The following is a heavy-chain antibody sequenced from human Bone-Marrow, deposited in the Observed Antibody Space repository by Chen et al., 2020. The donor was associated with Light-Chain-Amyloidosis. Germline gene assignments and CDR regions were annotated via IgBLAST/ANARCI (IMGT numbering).Heavy chain of an antibody. CDR1: GYTFPNYW. CDR2: IYPADSDA. J-gene: IGHJ4*02. CDR3: ARRREGYNFDY. V-gene: IGHV5-51*01. Sequence: EVQLEQSGPEVKKPGESLKISCKASGYTFPNYWIGWVRQMTGKGLEWMGVIYPADSDASYSPTCEGKVTISADKSITAAYLQWRSLKASDTAMYYCARRREGYNFDYWGQGTLVTVSS. D-gene: IGHD5-12*01.